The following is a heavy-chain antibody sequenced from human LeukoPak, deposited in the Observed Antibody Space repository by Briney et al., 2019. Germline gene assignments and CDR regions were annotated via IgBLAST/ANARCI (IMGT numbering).Heavy chain of an antibody. J-gene: IGHJ4*02. CDR3: AKVYMVRGVITPFDY. CDR2: IYSGGST. Sequence: GGSLRLSCAASGFTVSSNYMSWVRQAPGKGLEWVSVIYSGGSTYYADSVKGRFTISRDNSKNTLYLQMNSLRAEDTAVYYCAKVYMVRGVITPFDYWGQGTLVTVSS. CDR1: GFTVSSNY. V-gene: IGHV3-53*01. D-gene: IGHD3-10*01.